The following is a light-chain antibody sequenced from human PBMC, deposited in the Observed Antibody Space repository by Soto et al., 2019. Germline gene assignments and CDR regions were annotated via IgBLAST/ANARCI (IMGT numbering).Light chain of an antibody. V-gene: IGKV3-15*01. Sequence: EIVMTQSPATLSVSPGERATLSCRASQSVSNDLAWYQQKPGQAPRLLIYGASTRATSVPARFSGSGSGTEFSLTISSLQSDDCAVYYCQQYHKWPPLAFGGGTKVEIK. CDR3: QQYHKWPPLA. CDR2: GAS. J-gene: IGKJ4*01. CDR1: QSVSND.